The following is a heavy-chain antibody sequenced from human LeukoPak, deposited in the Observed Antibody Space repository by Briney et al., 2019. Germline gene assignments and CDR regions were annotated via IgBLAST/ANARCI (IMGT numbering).Heavy chain of an antibody. CDR1: GLIFSGSW. CDR3: ARDFAYKKFDY. J-gene: IGHJ4*02. CDR2: INPDGNKK. Sequence: GGSLRLSCAASGLIFSGSWMNWVRQAPGKGLEWVATINPDGNKKGVADSVRGRFTISRDDAENSLYLQMNSLRAEDTAVYYCARDFAYKKFDYWGQGTLVTVSS. D-gene: IGHD2-21*01. V-gene: IGHV3-7*03.